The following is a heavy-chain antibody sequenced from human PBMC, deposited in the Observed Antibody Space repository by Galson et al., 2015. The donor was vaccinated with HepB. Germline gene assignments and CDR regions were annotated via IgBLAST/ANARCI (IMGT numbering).Heavy chain of an antibody. CDR3: SRLGDFSGYSSR. V-gene: IGHV3-73*01. CDR1: GVTFSGSP. J-gene: IGHJ4*02. Sequence: SLRISWAASGVTFSGSPIHWVRQAPGKGPEWVGRIRSKAANYATAYVESLKGRFTISKDDSKNTAYLHMNSLKTEDTAVYYCSRLGDFSGYSSRWGQGTLVTVSS. D-gene: IGHD5-12*01. CDR2: IRSKAANYAT.